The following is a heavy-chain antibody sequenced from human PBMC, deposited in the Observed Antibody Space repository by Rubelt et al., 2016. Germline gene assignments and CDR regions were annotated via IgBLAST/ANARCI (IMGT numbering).Heavy chain of an antibody. Sequence: VQRGGSLRLSCAASGFNFDYYAMSWVRQAPGKGLEWLSAILNSGGTTYYADSVKGRFTISRDNAKNSLYLQMNSLRAEDTAVYYCARVNEDYYYGMDVWGQGTTVTVSS. CDR3: ARVNEDYYYGMDV. J-gene: IGHJ6*02. CDR2: ILNSGGTT. CDR1: GFNFDYYA. V-gene: IGHV3-23*01.